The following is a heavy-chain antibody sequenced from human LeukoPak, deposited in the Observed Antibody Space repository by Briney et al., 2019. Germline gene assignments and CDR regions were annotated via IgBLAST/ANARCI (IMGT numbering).Heavy chain of an antibody. D-gene: IGHD3-22*01. J-gene: IGHJ4*02. Sequence: SETLSLTCAVYGGSFSGYYWSWIRQPPGKGLEWIGEINHSGSTNYNPSLKSRVTISVDTSKNQFSLKLSSVTAADTAVYYCARARDSSGYYSPFDYWGQGTQVTVSS. V-gene: IGHV4-34*01. CDR3: ARARDSSGYYSPFDY. CDR1: GGSFSGYY. CDR2: INHSGST.